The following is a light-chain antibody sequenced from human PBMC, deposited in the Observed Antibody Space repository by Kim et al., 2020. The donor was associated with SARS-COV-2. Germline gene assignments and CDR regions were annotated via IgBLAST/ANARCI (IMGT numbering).Light chain of an antibody. V-gene: IGLV2-23*01. CDR3: CSYAGSTTNYV. Sequence: TTISCTETRGDVGSDDLVSWYQQHPGKAPKLMIYEATMRPSGISNRFSGSKSGNTTYLTISGLQAEDEADYYCCSYAGSTTNYVFGTGTKVTVL. CDR1: RGDVGSDDL. CDR2: EAT. J-gene: IGLJ1*01.